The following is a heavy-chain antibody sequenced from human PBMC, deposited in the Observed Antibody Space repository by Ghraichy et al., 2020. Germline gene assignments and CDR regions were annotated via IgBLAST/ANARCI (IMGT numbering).Heavy chain of an antibody. CDR1: GYTFTSYY. D-gene: IGHD3-22*01. CDR2: INPSGGST. J-gene: IGHJ4*02. Sequence: ASVKVSCKASGYTFTSYYMHWVRQAPGQGLEWMGIINPSGGSTSYAQKFQGRVTMTRDTSTSTVYMELSSLRSEDTAVYYCARSRYYYDSSGYYPQLDYWGQGTLVTVSS. V-gene: IGHV1-46*01. CDR3: ARSRYYYDSSGYYPQLDY.